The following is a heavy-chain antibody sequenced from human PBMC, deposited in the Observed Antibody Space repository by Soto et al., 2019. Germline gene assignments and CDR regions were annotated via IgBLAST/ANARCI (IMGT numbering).Heavy chain of an antibody. J-gene: IGHJ4*02. V-gene: IGHV3-23*01. D-gene: IGHD4-17*01. CDR1: GFPFSGYA. CDR3: AKSYYGDYYHSLVFDT. Sequence: EVQLLESGGGLVQPGGSLRLSCAASGFPFSGYAINWVRQAPGKGLEWVSIISGSGSSTNYADSVKGRFTISRDNDRDTVYLQMNSLRAEDTAVYYCAKSYYGDYYHSLVFDTWGQGTLVTVSS. CDR2: ISGSGSST.